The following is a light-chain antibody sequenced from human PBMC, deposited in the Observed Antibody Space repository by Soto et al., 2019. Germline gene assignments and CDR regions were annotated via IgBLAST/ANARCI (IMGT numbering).Light chain of an antibody. J-gene: IGLJ2*01. CDR1: NSDIGGYNS. CDR3: SSYTTSSTLLI. Sequence: QSALTQPASVSGSPGQSITISCTGTNSDIGGYNSVSWYQQHPGKAPKLVIYAVSNRPSGVSSRFSGSKSGNTASLTMSGLQAEDEATYYCSSYTTSSTLLIFGGGTKVTVL. V-gene: IGLV2-14*01. CDR2: AVS.